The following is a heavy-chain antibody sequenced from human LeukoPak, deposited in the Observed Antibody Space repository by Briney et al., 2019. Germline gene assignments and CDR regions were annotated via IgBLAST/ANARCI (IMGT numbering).Heavy chain of an antibody. J-gene: IGHJ3*02. CDR2: ISWSRSPI. CDR1: GFTFDDYA. Sequence: PGRSLRLSCAASGFTFDDYAMHWVRQVPGKGLEWVSGISWSRSPIGYADSVKGRFTISRDNAKNSLYLQMNSLRAEDMALYYCTKNRGPLVLGGRGSGFDIWGQGTMVAVSS. CDR3: TKNRGPLVLGGRGSGFDI. D-gene: IGHD3-10*01. V-gene: IGHV3-9*03.